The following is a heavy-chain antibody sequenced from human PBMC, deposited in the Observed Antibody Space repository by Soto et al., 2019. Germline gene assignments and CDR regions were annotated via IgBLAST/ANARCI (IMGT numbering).Heavy chain of an antibody. CDR1: GGSISSSSYY. CDR2: IYYSGST. D-gene: IGHD3-22*01. Sequence: SETLSLTCTVSGGSISSSSYYWGWIRQPPGKGLEWIGSIYYSGSTYYNPSLRSRVTISVDTSKNQFSLKLSSVTAADTAVYYCARHGCYYYDSSGYYSCYYGMDVWGQGTTVTVSS. V-gene: IGHV4-39*01. J-gene: IGHJ6*02. CDR3: ARHGCYYYDSSGYYSCYYGMDV.